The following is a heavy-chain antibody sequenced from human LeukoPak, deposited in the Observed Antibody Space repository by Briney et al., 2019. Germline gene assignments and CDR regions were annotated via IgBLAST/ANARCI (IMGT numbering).Heavy chain of an antibody. Sequence: GGSLRLSCAASGFTFSNAWMSWVRRAPGKGLEWVGRIKSKTDGGTTDYAAPVKGRFTISRDDSKNTLYLQMNSLKTEDTAVYYCTTDRGYSYGSVGYWGQGTLVTVSS. CDR3: TTDRGYSYGSVGY. D-gene: IGHD5-18*01. V-gene: IGHV3-15*01. J-gene: IGHJ4*02. CDR1: GFTFSNAW. CDR2: IKSKTDGGTT.